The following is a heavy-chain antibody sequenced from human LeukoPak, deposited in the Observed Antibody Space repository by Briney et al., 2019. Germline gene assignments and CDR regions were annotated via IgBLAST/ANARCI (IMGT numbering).Heavy chain of an antibody. CDR3: ARVKDILTGYYADYYYYGMDV. Sequence: GASVEVSCKASGYTFTGYYMHWVRQAPGQGLEWMGWINPNSGGTNYAQKVQGRVTMTRDTSISTAYMELSRLRSDDTAVYYCARVKDILTGYYADYYYYGMDVWGQGTTVTVSS. D-gene: IGHD3-9*01. V-gene: IGHV1-2*02. CDR1: GYTFTGYY. CDR2: INPNSGGT. J-gene: IGHJ6*02.